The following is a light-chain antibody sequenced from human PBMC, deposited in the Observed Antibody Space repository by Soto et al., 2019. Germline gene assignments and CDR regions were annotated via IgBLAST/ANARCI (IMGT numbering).Light chain of an antibody. J-gene: IGKJ1*01. CDR3: QHYNSWPRA. CDR2: GAS. V-gene: IGKV3-15*01. CDR1: QSVSSN. Sequence: EMVMTQSPATLSVSPGERATLSCRASQSVSSNLAWYQQKPGQAPRLLIYGASTRAPVAPARFSGSGSGTEFTLTISSLQSEDFAVYHCQHYNSWPRAFGQGTKVESK.